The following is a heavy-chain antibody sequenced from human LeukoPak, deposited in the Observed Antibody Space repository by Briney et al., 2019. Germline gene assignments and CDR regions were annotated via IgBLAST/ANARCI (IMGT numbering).Heavy chain of an antibody. V-gene: IGHV3-74*01. Sequence: PGGSLRLSCAASGNYWMHWVRQVPGKGLVWVSHINSDGSWTSYADSVKGRFTISKDNAKNTVYLQMNSLRAEDTAVYYCVTGGSYYGSWGLGTLVIVSS. CDR2: INSDGSWT. CDR1: GNYW. D-gene: IGHD1-26*01. CDR3: VTGGSYYGS. J-gene: IGHJ5*02.